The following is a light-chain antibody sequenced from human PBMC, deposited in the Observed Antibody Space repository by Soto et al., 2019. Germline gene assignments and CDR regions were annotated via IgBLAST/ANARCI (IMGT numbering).Light chain of an antibody. CDR1: QSLGIW. V-gene: IGKV1-5*01. CDR3: QEYNRHSGT. J-gene: IGKJ1*01. Sequence: MTQAPSALSASVGHRVTITFPSSQSLGIWLAWHQQKPGKAPKLLIYDASTLKSGVPSRFSGSGSGTKFTLTISSLQHEDFATYYCQEYNRHSGTLGQGTNVDIK. CDR2: DAS.